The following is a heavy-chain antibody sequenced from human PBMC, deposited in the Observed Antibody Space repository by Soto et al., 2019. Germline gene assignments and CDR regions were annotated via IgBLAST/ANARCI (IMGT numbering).Heavy chain of an antibody. J-gene: IGHJ5*02. CDR3: ARGKGHNGMNCFDP. D-gene: IGHD1-1*01. V-gene: IGHV4-38-2*01. CDR1: GYSISIGYY. CDR2: IYHSGSI. Sequence: PSEALSVTCAVSGYSISIGYYWGWIRQPPGKGLEWIGSIYHSGSIYYNPSLKSRVSISVDTSKNHFSLKLSSVTAADTAVYYCARGKGHNGMNCFDPWGQGTMVTVSS.